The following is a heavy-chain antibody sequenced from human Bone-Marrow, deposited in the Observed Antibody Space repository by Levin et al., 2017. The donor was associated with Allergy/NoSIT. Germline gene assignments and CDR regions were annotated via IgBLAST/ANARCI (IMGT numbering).Heavy chain of an antibody. CDR2: VSYDGNIK. V-gene: IGHV3-30-3*01. CDR3: ARDSFYLVREQWFGESRTYSYHDMDV. CDR1: GFTFSNYP. J-gene: IGHJ6*03. D-gene: IGHD3-10*01. Sequence: GESLKISCAASGFTFSNYPMYWVRQAPGWGLDWVAVVSYDGNIKYYPDSVKGRFTISRDNSKNTLYLQMSSLRPEDTALYYCARDSFYLVREQWFGESRTYSYHDMDVWGKGTTVTVSS.